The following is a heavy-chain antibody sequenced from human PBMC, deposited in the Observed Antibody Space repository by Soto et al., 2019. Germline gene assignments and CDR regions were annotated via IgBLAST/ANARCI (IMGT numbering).Heavy chain of an antibody. V-gene: IGHV3-23*01. CDR1: GFTFSSYA. CDR3: AAPQGYCSSTSCPQWFDP. CDR2: ISGSGGST. D-gene: IGHD2-2*01. Sequence: GGSLRLSCAASGFTFSSYAMSWVRQAPGKGLEWVSAISGSGGSTYYADSVKGRFTISRDNSKNTLYLQMNSLRAEDTAVYYCAAPQGYCSSTSCPQWFDPWGQGTLVTVSS. J-gene: IGHJ5*02.